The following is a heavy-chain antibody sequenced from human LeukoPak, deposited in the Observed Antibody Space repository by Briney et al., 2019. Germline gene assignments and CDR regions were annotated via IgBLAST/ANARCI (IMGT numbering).Heavy chain of an antibody. Sequence: GGSLRLSCAASGLTFSTYWVNWVRQAPGKGLEWVANIKEDRSEKYYVDSEKGRFTISRDNAKNAEYLQMNSLRAEDTAIYYVARNARGPGDYWGQGTVVTVSS. CDR3: ARNARGPGDY. CDR1: GLTFSTYW. CDR2: IKEDRSEK. J-gene: IGHJ4*02. V-gene: IGHV3-7*01.